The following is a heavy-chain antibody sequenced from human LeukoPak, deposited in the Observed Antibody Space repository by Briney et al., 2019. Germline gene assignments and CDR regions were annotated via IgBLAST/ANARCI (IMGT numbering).Heavy chain of an antibody. D-gene: IGHD6-19*01. V-gene: IGHV4-59*11. J-gene: IGHJ4*02. CDR1: GGSISSHY. CDR3: ARISSGWYLGGYYFDY. CDR2: IYYSGST. Sequence: PSETLSLTCTVSGGSISSHYWSWIRQPPGKGLEWIGYIYYSGSTNYNPSLKSRVTISVDTSKNQFSLKLSSVTAADTAVYYCARISSGWYLGGYYFDYWGQGTLATVSS.